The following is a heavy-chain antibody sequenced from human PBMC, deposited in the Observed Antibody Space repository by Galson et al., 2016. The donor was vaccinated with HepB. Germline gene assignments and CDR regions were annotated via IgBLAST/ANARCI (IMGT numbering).Heavy chain of an antibody. CDR3: AKGRCSGGTCYTDY. V-gene: IGHV3-9*01. Sequence: SLRLSCAASGFPFADYALHWVRQAPGKGLEWVAGISWDSGNIGYAASVKGRFTISRDYAKNSLYLQMNSLRAEDTALYYCAKGRCSGGTCYTDYWGQGTLVTVSS. CDR1: GFPFADYA. D-gene: IGHD2-15*01. J-gene: IGHJ4*02. CDR2: ISWDSGNI.